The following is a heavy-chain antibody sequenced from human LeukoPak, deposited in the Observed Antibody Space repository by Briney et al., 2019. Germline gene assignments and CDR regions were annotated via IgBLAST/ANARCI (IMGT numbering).Heavy chain of an antibody. CDR1: GFTFSSYS. V-gene: IGHV3-30*03. J-gene: IGHJ3*02. CDR2: ISYDGSNK. Sequence: GGSLRLSCAASGFTFSSYSMNWVRQAPGKGLEWVAVISYDGSNKYYADSVKGRFTISRDNSKNTLYLQMNSLRAEDTAVYYCARGNEWPPRDQRAAFDIWGQGTMVTVSS. D-gene: IGHD3-3*01. CDR3: ARGNEWPPRDQRAAFDI.